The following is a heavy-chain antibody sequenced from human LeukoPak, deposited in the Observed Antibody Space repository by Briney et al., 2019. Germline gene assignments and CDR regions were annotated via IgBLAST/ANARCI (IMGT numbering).Heavy chain of an antibody. Sequence: PGGSLRLSCAASGFTFSSYSMNWDRQAPGKGLEWVSSISSSSSYIYYADSVKGRFTISRDNAKNSLYLQMNSLRAEDTAVYYCARDAYYYDSSGSYWGQGTLVTVSS. CDR3: ARDAYYYDSSGSY. CDR2: ISSSSSYI. D-gene: IGHD3-22*01. CDR1: GFTFSSYS. V-gene: IGHV3-21*01. J-gene: IGHJ4*02.